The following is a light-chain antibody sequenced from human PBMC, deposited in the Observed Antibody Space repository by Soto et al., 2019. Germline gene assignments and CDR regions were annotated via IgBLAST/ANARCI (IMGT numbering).Light chain of an antibody. V-gene: IGLV2-14*01. CDR2: EDI. Sequence: QSVLTQPASVSGSPGQSIAISCAGTSXDIGTYNHVSWYQQHPGKAPQLIIYEDINRPSGLSSRFSGSKSGNTASLTISGLQAEDEADYFCCSYTTSSTLVCGTGTKVTVL. J-gene: IGLJ1*01. CDR1: SXDIGTYNH. CDR3: CSYTTSSTLV.